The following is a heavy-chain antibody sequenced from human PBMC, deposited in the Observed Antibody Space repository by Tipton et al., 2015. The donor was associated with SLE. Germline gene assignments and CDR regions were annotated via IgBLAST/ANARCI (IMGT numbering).Heavy chain of an antibody. CDR2: IYSDGTT. V-gene: IGHV3-53*05. CDR3: AGLTTYYYTSGNYPGRFDY. CDR1: GFTVSSNY. J-gene: IGHJ4*02. Sequence: SLRLSCAASGFTVSSNYMSWVRQAPGKGLEWVSLIYSDGTTYYADSVKGRFTISRDYSMNTLYLQMNGLRAEDTAVYYCAGLTTYYYTSGNYPGRFDYWGQGTLVTVAS. D-gene: IGHD3-10*01.